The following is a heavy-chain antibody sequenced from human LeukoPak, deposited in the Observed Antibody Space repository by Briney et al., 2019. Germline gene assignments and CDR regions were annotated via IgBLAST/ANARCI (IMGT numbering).Heavy chain of an antibody. CDR3: ARLDSLSWYHDY. CDR2: IYYSGST. J-gene: IGHJ4*02. V-gene: IGHV4-31*03. CDR1: GGSISSGGYY. D-gene: IGHD6-13*01. Sequence: PSETLSLTCTVSGGSISSGGYYWSWIRQHPGKGLEWIGYIYYSGSTYYNPSLKSRVTISVDTSKNQFSLKLSSVTAADTAVYYCARLDSLSWYHDYWGQGTLVTVSS.